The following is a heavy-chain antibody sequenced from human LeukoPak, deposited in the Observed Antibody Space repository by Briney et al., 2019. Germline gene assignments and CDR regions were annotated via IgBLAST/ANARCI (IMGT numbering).Heavy chain of an antibody. CDR3: ARDISGPTTPVGATFRAYYYYYMDV. V-gene: IGHV6-1*01. Sequence: SQTLSLTCAISGDSVSSNSAAWNWIRQSPSRGLEWLGRTYYRSKWYNDYAVSVKSRITINPDTSKNQFSLQLNSVTPEDTAVYYCARDISGPTTPVGATFRAYYYYYMDVWGKGTTVTVSS. D-gene: IGHD1-26*01. CDR2: TYYRSKWYN. J-gene: IGHJ6*03. CDR1: GDSVSSNSAA.